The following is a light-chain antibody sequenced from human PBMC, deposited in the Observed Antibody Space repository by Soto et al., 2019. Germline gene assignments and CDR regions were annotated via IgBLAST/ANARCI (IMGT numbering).Light chain of an antibody. CDR3: QQSYTSPTT. J-gene: IGKJ5*01. V-gene: IGKV1-39*01. Sequence: DIQMTQSPSFLSASLVGRVTITCRASQSIGKHLNWYQQKPGKAPKFLIYGASTLQSGVPSRFTGSGSGTDFTLTVNSLQAEDFATYYCQQSYTSPTTFGQGTRLEIK. CDR1: QSIGKH. CDR2: GAS.